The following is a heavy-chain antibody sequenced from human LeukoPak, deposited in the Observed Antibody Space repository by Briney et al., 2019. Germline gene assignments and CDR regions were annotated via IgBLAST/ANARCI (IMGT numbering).Heavy chain of an antibody. Sequence: EASAKVSCKASGYTFTSYGISRVRQAPGQGLEWMGWISAYNGNTNYAQKLQGRVTMTTDTSTSTAYMELRSLRSDDTAVYYCARDAFGGAKAYFDYWGQGTLVTVSS. CDR3: ARDAFGGAKAYFDY. D-gene: IGHD3-16*01. V-gene: IGHV1-18*04. CDR2: ISAYNGNT. CDR1: GYTFTSYG. J-gene: IGHJ4*02.